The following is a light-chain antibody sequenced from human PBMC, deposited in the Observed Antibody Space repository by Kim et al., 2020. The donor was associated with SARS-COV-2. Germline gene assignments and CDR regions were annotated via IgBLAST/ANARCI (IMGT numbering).Light chain of an antibody. CDR3: QQRTNWPPMYT. Sequence: EIVLTQSPATLSLSPGQRATLSCRASQSVYNYLAWYQQKPGQAPRLLIYDASKRATGIPARFSGSGSGTDFTLTISSLEPGDFAVYYCQQRTNWPPMYTFGQGTKLEIK. J-gene: IGKJ2*01. CDR1: QSVYNY. CDR2: DAS. V-gene: IGKV3-11*01.